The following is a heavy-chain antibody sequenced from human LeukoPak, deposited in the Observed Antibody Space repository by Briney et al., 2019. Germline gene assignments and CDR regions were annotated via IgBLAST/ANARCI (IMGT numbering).Heavy chain of an antibody. CDR1: GGSVSSGSYY. V-gene: IGHV4-61*01. CDR2: IYYSGST. J-gene: IGHJ5*02. D-gene: IGHD3-10*01. CDR3: ARGAGTYPNWFDP. Sequence: PSETLSLTCTVSGGSVSSGSYYWSWIRQPPGKGLEWIGYIYYSGSTNYNPSLKSRVTISVDTSKNQFSLKLSSVTAADTAVYYCARGAGTYPNWFDPWGQGTLLTVSS.